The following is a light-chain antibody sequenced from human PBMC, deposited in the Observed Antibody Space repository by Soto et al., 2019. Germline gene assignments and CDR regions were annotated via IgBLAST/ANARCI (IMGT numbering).Light chain of an antibody. Sequence: EIVLTQSPGTLSFSPGERATLSCRASQSVSSSYLAWYQQKPGQAPRLLIYSSSTRATGIPDRFSGSGSGTDFTLTISSLQPGDFATYYCQQSYSTPWTFGQGTKVDIK. J-gene: IGKJ1*01. CDR1: QSVSSSY. CDR3: QQSYSTPWT. V-gene: IGKV3-20*01. CDR2: SSS.